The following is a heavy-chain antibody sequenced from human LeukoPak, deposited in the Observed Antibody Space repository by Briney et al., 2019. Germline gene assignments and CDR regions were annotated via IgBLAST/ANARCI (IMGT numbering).Heavy chain of an antibody. CDR1: GGSISSSSYY. Sequence: SETLSLTCTVSGGSISSSSYYWGWIRQPPGKGLEWIGSIYYSGSTYYNPSLKSRVTISVDTSKNQFSLKLSSVTAADTAVYYCARDQDKDAFDIWGQGTMVTVSS. J-gene: IGHJ3*02. CDR2: IYYSGST. V-gene: IGHV4-39*07. CDR3: ARDQDKDAFDI.